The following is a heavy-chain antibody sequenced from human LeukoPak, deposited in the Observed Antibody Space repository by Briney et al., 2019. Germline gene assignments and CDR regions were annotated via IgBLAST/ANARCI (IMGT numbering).Heavy chain of an antibody. CDR1: GFTFSSYA. J-gene: IGHJ4*02. V-gene: IGHV3-23*01. Sequence: PGGSLRLSCAASGFTFSSYAMSWVRQAPGKGLQWVSAISRGGDSPYYADSVKGRFSISKDMSSNTLYLQMHSLRAEDTAVYYCAKDGEGRYFDWTEYYFDSWGQGTLVTVSS. CDR2: ISRGGDSP. D-gene: IGHD3-9*01. CDR3: AKDGEGRYFDWTEYYFDS.